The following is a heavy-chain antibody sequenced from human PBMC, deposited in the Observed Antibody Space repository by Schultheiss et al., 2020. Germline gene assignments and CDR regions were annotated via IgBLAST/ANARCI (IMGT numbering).Heavy chain of an antibody. CDR3: ARVRGTVTTARYFDY. Sequence: SETLSLTCTVSGGSISSYYWSWIRQPAGKGLEWIGRIYTSGSTNYNPSLKSRVTMSVDTSKNQFSLKLSSVTAADTAVYYCARVRGTVTTARYFDYWGQGTLVTVSS. CDR2: IYTSGST. CDR1: GGSISSYY. V-gene: IGHV4-4*07. J-gene: IGHJ4*02. D-gene: IGHD4-17*01.